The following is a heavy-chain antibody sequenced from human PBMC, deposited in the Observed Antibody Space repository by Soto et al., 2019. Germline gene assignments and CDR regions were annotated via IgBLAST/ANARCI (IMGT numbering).Heavy chain of an antibody. CDR2: SYHSGST. D-gene: IGHD3-22*01. Sequence: QLQLQESGSGLVKPSQTLSLTCAVSGGSISSGGYSWSWIRQPPGKGLEWIGYSYHSGSTYYNPSLKSRVTISVDRSKNQFSLKLSSVTAADTAVYYCARVRSDSSGYYCAFVLDYWGQGTLVTVSS. CDR3: ARVRSDSSGYYCAFVLDY. V-gene: IGHV4-30-2*01. J-gene: IGHJ4*02. CDR1: GGSISSGGYS.